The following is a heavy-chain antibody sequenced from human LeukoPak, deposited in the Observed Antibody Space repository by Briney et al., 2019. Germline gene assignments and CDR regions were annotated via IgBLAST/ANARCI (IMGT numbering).Heavy chain of an antibody. CDR1: GGSISSSSYY. V-gene: IGHV4-39*07. Sequence: KASETLSLTCTVSGGSISSSSYYWGWIRQPPGKGLEWIGSIYYSGSTYYNPSLKSRVTISVDTSKNQFSLKLSSVTAADTAVYYCATETWLQQPFDYWGQGTLVTVSS. J-gene: IGHJ4*02. D-gene: IGHD5-24*01. CDR3: ATETWLQQPFDY. CDR2: IYYSGST.